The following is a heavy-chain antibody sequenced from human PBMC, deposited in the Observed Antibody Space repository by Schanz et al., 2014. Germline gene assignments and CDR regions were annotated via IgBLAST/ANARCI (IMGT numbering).Heavy chain of an antibody. Sequence: QVQLQESGPGLVKPSETLSLTCTVSGVSIGGYYWSWIRQPPGKGLEWIGYIFFSGSTTYNPSFNGRVTISVDMPKTQSALNRISVTAADTAVYYCARLGVGDKAYYYYGTDVWGQGTTVLVSS. J-gene: IGHJ6*02. CDR2: IFFSGST. V-gene: IGHV4-59*08. CDR3: ARLGVGDKAYYYYGTDV. CDR1: GVSIGGYY. D-gene: IGHD1-26*01.